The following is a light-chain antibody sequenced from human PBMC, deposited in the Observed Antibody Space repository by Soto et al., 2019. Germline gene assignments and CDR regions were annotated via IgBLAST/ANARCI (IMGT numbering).Light chain of an antibody. V-gene: IGKV3D-15*01. Sequence: EIVMTQSPATLSVSPGESATLSCRASQTVLSNLAWYQQKPGQAPRLLIYGASTRATGISARVSGSGSGTEFTLTISSLQSEDFAVYYCQQYNNWPITFGQGTRLEIK. CDR2: GAS. CDR3: QQYNNWPIT. J-gene: IGKJ5*01. CDR1: QTVLSN.